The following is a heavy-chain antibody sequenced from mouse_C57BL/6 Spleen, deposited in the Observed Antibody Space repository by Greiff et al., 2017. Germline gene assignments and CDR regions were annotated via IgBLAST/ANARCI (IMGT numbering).Heavy chain of an antibody. Sequence: EVQLQQSGPGLVKPSQSLSLTCSVTGYSITSGYYWNWIRQFPGNKLEWMGYISYDGSNNYNPSLKNRISITRDTSKNQFFLKLNSVTTEDTATYYCARAVVVAYYFDYWGQGTTLTVSS. J-gene: IGHJ2*01. CDR1: GYSITSGYY. CDR3: ARAVVVAYYFDY. D-gene: IGHD1-1*01. CDR2: ISYDGSN. V-gene: IGHV3-6*01.